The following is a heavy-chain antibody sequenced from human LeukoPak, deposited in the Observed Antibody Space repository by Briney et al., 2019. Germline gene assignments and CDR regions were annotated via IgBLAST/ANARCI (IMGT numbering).Heavy chain of an antibody. CDR1: GGSFSGYY. Sequence: SETLSLTCAVYGGSFSGYYWSWIRQPPGKGLEWIGEINHSGSTNYNPSLKSRVTISVDTSKNQFSLKLSSVTAADTAVYYCARAQITMIVVVITTERASDIWGQGTMVTVSS. CDR3: ARAQITMIVVVITTERASDI. D-gene: IGHD3-22*01. J-gene: IGHJ3*02. CDR2: INHSGST. V-gene: IGHV4-34*01.